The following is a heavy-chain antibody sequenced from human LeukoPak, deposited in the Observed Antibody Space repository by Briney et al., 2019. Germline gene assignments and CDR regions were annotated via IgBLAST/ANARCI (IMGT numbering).Heavy chain of an antibody. CDR3: ARSGGYYFYMDV. CDR2: ISTSSGTT. J-gene: IGHJ6*03. D-gene: IGHD1-26*01. V-gene: IGHV1-18*04. Sequence: AAVNVSCKASRYTFIGYYMHLVRQAPGRGLDCMGWISTSSGTTNYAHNPQGRLTMTTDTSTSTAYMELRNLKSDDTAVYYCARSGGYYFYMDVSGKGTTVTVSS. CDR1: RYTFIGYY.